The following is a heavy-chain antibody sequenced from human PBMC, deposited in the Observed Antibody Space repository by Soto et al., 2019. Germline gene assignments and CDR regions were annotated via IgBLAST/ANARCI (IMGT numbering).Heavy chain of an antibody. Sequence: PVGALRLSSAASGFIFTSYWMHWVRQAPGEGLVWVARISVDGTTTTYVDSAKGRFTISKDNAKNTVYLQMNGLRTEDTAEYYFRRGIGPQGRPYSGQG. D-gene: IGHD3-10*01. CDR1: GFIFTSYW. J-gene: IGHJ4*02. CDR2: ISVDGTTT. CDR3: RRGIGPQGRPY. V-gene: IGHV3-74*01.